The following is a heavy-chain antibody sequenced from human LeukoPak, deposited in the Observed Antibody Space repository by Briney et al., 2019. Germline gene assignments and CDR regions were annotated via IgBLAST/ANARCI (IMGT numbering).Heavy chain of an antibody. J-gene: IGHJ6*04. Sequence: GGSLRLSCAASGFTFSSYAMNWVRQAPGKGLEWVSSISSSSSYTYYADSVKGRFTISRDNAKNSLYLQMNSLRAEDTAVYYCARDFPGDVWGKGTTVTVSS. CDR2: ISSSSSYT. CDR1: GFTFSSYA. CDR3: ARDFPGDV. V-gene: IGHV3-21*01.